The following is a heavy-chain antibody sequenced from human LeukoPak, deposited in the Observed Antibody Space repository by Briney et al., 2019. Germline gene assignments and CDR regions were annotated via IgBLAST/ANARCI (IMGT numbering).Heavy chain of an antibody. CDR2: IKQDGSEK. V-gene: IGHV3-7*04. CDR1: GFSFTYSW. D-gene: IGHD5-24*01. Sequence: GGSLRLSCAASGFSFTYSWMAWVRQTPEKGLEWVANIKQDGSEKHYLDSVKGRFTISRDNAKNSLYPQMNSLRAEDTAIYYCTRVGYIDEGIDYWGQGTLVTVSS. J-gene: IGHJ4*02. CDR3: TRVGYIDEGIDY.